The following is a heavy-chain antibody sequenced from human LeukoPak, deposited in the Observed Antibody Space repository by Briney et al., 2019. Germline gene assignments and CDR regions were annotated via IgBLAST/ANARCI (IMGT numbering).Heavy chain of an antibody. CDR3: AKDNRRHYTSGPNPDSLH. V-gene: IGHV3-9*01. J-gene: IGHJ4*02. CDR1: GLTFSSHW. Sequence: GGSLRLSCAASGLTFSSHWMHWVRQPPGKGLEWVSGISWNSGSIDYADSVKDRFTISRDNAKNSLYLQMNSLRVEDTAFYYCAKDNRRHYTSGPNPDSLHWGQGALVTVSS. CDR2: ISWNSGSI. D-gene: IGHD6-19*01.